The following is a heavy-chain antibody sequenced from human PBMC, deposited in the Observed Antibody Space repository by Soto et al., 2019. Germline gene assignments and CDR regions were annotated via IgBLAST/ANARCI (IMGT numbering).Heavy chain of an antibody. V-gene: IGHV3-23*01. J-gene: IGHJ5*02. CDR2: SSGTGGYT. D-gene: IGHD4-17*01. CDR1: GFTLSSYA. Sequence: SLRLSCAASGFTLSSYAMSWVRQAPGKGLEWVSTSSGTGGYTYYADSVKGRFTISRDDSKNTLFLHMNSLRAADTAVYYCARGQRALITYGPFDPWGQGTLVTVSS. CDR3: ARGQRALITYGPFDP.